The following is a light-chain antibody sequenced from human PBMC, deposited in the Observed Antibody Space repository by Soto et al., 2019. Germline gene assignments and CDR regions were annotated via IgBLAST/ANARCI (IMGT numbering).Light chain of an antibody. CDR3: QQLYSYPLT. Sequence: DIQLTQSPSFLSASVGDRVTVTCRASQGINSYLAWYQQKPGKAPKLLIYTASTLQSGVPSRFSGSESGTEFTLTITSLQPEDFAAYYCQQLYSYPLTFGGGTKVDIK. J-gene: IGKJ4*01. CDR2: TAS. V-gene: IGKV1-9*01. CDR1: QGINSY.